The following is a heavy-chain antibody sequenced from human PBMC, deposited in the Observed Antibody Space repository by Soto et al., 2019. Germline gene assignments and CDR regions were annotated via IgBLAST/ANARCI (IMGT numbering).Heavy chain of an antibody. V-gene: IGHV1-3*01. J-gene: IGHJ4*02. CDR3: AREHDDWSGYSFDF. Sequence: GASVKVSCKSSGFSFISYAIQWVRQAPGQRLEWMGWINVATGNTKYSQQFQGRVTITRDTSASTAYMELNGLTSDDTAIYYCAREHDDWSGYSFDFWGQGTLVTVSS. D-gene: IGHD3-3*01. CDR2: INVATGNT. CDR1: GFSFISYA.